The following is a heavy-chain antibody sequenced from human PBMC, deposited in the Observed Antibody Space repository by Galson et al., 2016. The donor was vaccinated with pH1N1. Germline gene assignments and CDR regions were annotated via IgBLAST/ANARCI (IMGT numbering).Heavy chain of an antibody. J-gene: IGHJ4*02. CDR1: GYSVTRYY. CDR2: IDPSAGTT. CDR3: ARQYYFDY. V-gene: IGHV1-46*01. Sequence: SVKVSCKASGYSVTRYYMHWVRQAPGQGLEWMGIIDPSAGTTTYSQKFQGRISLTRDTSTNLVHMELSTLRPEDSAIYFCARQYYFDYWGQGTLVTVSS.